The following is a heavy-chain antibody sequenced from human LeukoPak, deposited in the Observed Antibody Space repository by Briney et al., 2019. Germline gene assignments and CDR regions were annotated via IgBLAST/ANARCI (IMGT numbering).Heavy chain of an antibody. CDR3: ARESGGYSSGWYLD. V-gene: IGHV4-59*12. D-gene: IGHD6-19*01. CDR2: IYYSGST. Sequence: PSETLSLTCTVSGGSISSYYWSWIRQPPGKGLEWIGYIYYSGSTNYNPSLKSRVTISVDTSKNQFSLKLSSVTAADTAVYYCARESGGYSSGWYLDWGQGTLVTVSS. J-gene: IGHJ4*02. CDR1: GGSISSYY.